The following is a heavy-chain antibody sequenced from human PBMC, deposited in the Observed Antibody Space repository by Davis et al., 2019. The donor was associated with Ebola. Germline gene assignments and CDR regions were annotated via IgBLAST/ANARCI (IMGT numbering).Heavy chain of an antibody. CDR1: RYTFTNYA. CDR2: INGDNGNT. D-gene: IGHD1-14*01. J-gene: IGHJ6*03. Sequence: ASVKVSCKASRYTFTNYAMHWVRQAPGQRLEWMGWINGDNGNTKYSQKFQGRVTITRDTSASTAYMELSSLTSEDTAVYYCARGNPLSYYFYYMDVWGKGTTVTVSS. V-gene: IGHV1-3*01. CDR3: ARGNPLSYYFYYMDV.